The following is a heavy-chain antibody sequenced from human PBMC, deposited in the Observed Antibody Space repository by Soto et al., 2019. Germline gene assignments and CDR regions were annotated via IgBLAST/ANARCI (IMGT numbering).Heavy chain of an antibody. CDR2: IIHSGTS. J-gene: IGHJ4*02. CDR3: ARDRRGFGYLDY. CDR1: GDSVDQSY. D-gene: IGHD3-3*01. V-gene: IGHV4-59*02. Sequence: SETLFLTCTVSGDSVDQSYWSWVRQSPGKRMEWIGYIIHSGTSKYNPSLNSRVTMSLDTSKNQASLRLDSVTDADTAIYCCARDRRGFGYLDYWGRGTLVTVSS.